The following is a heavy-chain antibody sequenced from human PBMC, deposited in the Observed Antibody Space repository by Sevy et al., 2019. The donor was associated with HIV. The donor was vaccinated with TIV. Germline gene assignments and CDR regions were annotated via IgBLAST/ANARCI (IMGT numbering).Heavy chain of an antibody. J-gene: IGHJ4*02. D-gene: IGHD3-22*01. CDR1: GGTFSSYA. CDR3: ARDYYDSSGYEPAYYFDY. CDR2: IIPIFGTA. V-gene: IGHV1-69*13. Sequence: ASVKVSCKASGGTFSSYAISWVRQAPGQGLEWMGGIIPIFGTANYAQTFQGRVTITADESTSTAYMELSSLRSEDTAVYYCARDYYDSSGYEPAYYFDYWGQGTLVTVSS.